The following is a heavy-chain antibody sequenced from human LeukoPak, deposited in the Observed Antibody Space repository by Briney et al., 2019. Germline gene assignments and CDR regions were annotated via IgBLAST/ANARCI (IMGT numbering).Heavy chain of an antibody. D-gene: IGHD2-2*01. J-gene: IGHJ4*02. CDR1: GFTFDDYA. CDR2: ISWSSGII. CDR3: ARAIEYCGSSSCYYNFDY. Sequence: GGSLRLSCAASGFTFDDYAMHWVRQAPGKGLEWVSGISWSSGIIIYADSVKGRFTISRDNAKNSLYLQMNSLRAEDTAVYYCARAIEYCGSSSCYYNFDYWGQGTLVTVSS. V-gene: IGHV3-9*01.